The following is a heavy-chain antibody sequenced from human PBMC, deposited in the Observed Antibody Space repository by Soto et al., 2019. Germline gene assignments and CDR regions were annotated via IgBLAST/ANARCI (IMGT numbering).Heavy chain of an antibody. CDR2: ISTSDGNT. Sequence: QVPLVQSGPEITKPGASVKVSCKTSGYTFKNFGITWVRQAPGQGPEWMGWISTSDGNTNYAQKLQGRATMTTDTTATTAYRELNSLTFDDTAVYYCARWAFASNDWYLGALDMWGQGTLVTVSS. CDR3: ARWAFASNDWYLGALDM. V-gene: IGHV1-18*04. D-gene: IGHD6-19*01. CDR1: GYTFKNFG. J-gene: IGHJ3*02.